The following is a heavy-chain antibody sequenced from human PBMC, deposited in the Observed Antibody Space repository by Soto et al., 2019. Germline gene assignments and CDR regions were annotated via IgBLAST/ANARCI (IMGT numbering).Heavy chain of an antibody. CDR3: ARDPRYSGNYPGNFDY. CDR1: GGSISSYY. D-gene: IGHD1-26*01. Sequence: SETLSLTCTVSGGSISSYYWSWTRQPPGKGLEWIGYIYYSGSTNYNPSLKSRVTISVDTSKNQFSLKLSSVTAADTAVYYCARDPRYSGNYPGNFDYWGQGTLVTVSS. J-gene: IGHJ4*02. CDR2: IYYSGST. V-gene: IGHV4-59*12.